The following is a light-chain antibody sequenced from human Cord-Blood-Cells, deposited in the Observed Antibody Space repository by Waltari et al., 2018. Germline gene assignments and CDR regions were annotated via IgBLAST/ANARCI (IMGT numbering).Light chain of an antibody. Sequence: DIQMTQSPSSLSASVGDRVTITCRASQSISSYLNWYQQKPGKAPNVLIYAASSLQSGVPSRFSGSGSVTDFTLTISSLQPEDFATYYCQQSYSTPYTFGQGTKLEIK. CDR2: AAS. CDR3: QQSYSTPYT. CDR1: QSISSY. V-gene: IGKV1-39*01. J-gene: IGKJ2*01.